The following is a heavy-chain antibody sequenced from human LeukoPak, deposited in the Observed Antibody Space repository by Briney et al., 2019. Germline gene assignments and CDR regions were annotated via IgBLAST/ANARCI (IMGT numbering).Heavy chain of an antibody. Sequence: PGRSLRLSCAASGFTFSSYGMHWVRQAPGKGLEGVAVMSYDGSNKYYADSVKGRFTISRDNSKNTLYLQMNSLRAEDTAVYYCARDILTGYYVGYFQHWGQGTLVTVSS. CDR3: ARDILTGYYVGYFQH. CDR1: GFTFSSYG. V-gene: IGHV3-30*19. D-gene: IGHD3-9*01. J-gene: IGHJ1*01. CDR2: MSYDGSNK.